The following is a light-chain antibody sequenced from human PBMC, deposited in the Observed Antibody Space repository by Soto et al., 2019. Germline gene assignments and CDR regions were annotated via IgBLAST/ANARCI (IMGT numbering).Light chain of an antibody. V-gene: IGKV1-6*01. J-gene: IGKJ4*01. CDR3: QQDHNYPLT. CDR2: AAS. Sequence: AIQMTQSPSSLPASVGDTVTITCRASQGIRNDLGWYQQKPGKAPKLLIYAASSLQSGVPSRFSGSGSGTDFTLTISSLQPEDFATYYCQQDHNYPLTFGGGTKVEIK. CDR1: QGIRND.